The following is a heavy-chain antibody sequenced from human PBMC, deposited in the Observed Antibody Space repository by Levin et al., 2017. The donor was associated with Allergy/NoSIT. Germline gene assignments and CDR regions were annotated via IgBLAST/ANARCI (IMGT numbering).Heavy chain of an antibody. V-gene: IGHV4-31*03. CDR2: IYYSGST. CDR3: ARVADLVIDY. J-gene: IGHJ4*02. D-gene: IGHD2-2*01. CDR1: GGSISSGGYY. Sequence: LRLSCTVSGGSISSGGYYWSWIRQHPGKGLEWIGYIYYSGSTYYNPSLKSRVTISVDTSKNQFSLKLSSVTAADTAVYYCARVADLVIDYWGQGTLVTVSS.